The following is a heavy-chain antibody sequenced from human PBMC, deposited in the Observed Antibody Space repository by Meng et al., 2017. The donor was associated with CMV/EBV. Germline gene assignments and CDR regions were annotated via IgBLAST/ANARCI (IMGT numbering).Heavy chain of an antibody. J-gene: IGHJ6*02. CDR3: ARVRRVATVPFYYYYGMDV. Sequence: SFSGYYWSWNRQPPGKGLEWIGEINHSGSTNYNPSLKSRVTISVDTSKNQFSLKLSSVTAADTAVYYCARVRRVATVPFYYYYGMDVWGQGTMVTVSS. CDR2: INHSGST. D-gene: IGHD5-12*01. V-gene: IGHV4-34*01. CDR1: SFSGYY.